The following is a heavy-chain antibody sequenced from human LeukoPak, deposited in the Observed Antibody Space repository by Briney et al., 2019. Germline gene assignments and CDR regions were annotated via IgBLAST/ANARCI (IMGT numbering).Heavy chain of an antibody. CDR1: GFTFSNAW. V-gene: IGHV3-15*01. D-gene: IGHD4-17*01. CDR2: IKSKTDGGTT. CDR3: TTETDYGDLDY. Sequence: GESLKISCAASGFTFSNAWMSWVRQAPGKGLEWVGRIKSKTDGGTTDYAAPVKGRFTISRDDSKNTLYPQMNSLKTEDTAVYYCTTETDYGDLDYWGQGTLVTVSS. J-gene: IGHJ4*02.